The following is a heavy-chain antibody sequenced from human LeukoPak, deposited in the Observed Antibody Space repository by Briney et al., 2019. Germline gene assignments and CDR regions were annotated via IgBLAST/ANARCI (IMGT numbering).Heavy chain of an antibody. CDR3: ARDYWGSSWYGGAFDI. Sequence: PSETLSLTCTVSGGSLSSYYGSWIPQPPGKGLEWIGYIYYSGSTNYNPSLTGRVTISVDTSKNQFSLKLSSVTAADTAVYYCARDYWGSSWYGGAFDIWGQGTMVTVSS. J-gene: IGHJ3*02. CDR2: IYYSGST. D-gene: IGHD6-13*01. V-gene: IGHV4-59*12. CDR1: GGSLSSYY.